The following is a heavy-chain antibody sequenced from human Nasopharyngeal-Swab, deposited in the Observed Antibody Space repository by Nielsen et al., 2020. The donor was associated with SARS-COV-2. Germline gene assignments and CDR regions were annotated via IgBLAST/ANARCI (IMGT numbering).Heavy chain of an antibody. CDR1: GFTFSSYG. V-gene: IGHV3-33*01. CDR2: IWYDGSNK. CDR3: ARDSAVTRNDAFDI. J-gene: IGHJ3*02. Sequence: GGSLRLSCAASGFTFSSYGMHWVRQAPGKGLEWVAVIWYDGSNKYYADSVKGRFTISRDNAKSSLYLQMNSLRAEDTAVYYCARDSAVTRNDAFDIWGQGTMVTVSS. D-gene: IGHD4-17*01.